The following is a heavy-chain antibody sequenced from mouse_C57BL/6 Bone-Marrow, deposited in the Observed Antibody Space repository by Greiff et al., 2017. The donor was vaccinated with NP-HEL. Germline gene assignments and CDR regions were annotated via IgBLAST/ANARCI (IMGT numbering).Heavy chain of an antibody. V-gene: IGHV1-76*01. D-gene: IGHD2-5*01. CDR2: IYPGSGNT. Sequence: QVHVKQSGAELVRPGASVKLSCKASGYTFTDYYINWVKQRPGQGLEWIARIYPGSGNTYYNEKFKGKATLTAEKSSSTAYMQLSSLTSEDSAVYFCARGRDSNPFDYWGQGTTLTVSS. J-gene: IGHJ2*01. CDR1: GYTFTDYY. CDR3: ARGRDSNPFDY.